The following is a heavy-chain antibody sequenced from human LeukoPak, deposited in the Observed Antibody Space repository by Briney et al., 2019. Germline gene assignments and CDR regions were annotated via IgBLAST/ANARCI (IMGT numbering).Heavy chain of an antibody. J-gene: IGHJ4*02. Sequence: SETLSLTCTVSGGSISSSTYYWGWIRQPPGKGLEWIGSVSYTGNTYYNPSLKSRVTISVDTSKNQFSLKLTSVTAADTAVYYCARPAQQLVRSPFDYWGQGTLVTVSS. CDR3: ARPAQQLVRSPFDY. CDR1: GGSISSSTYY. CDR2: VSYTGNT. V-gene: IGHV4-39*07. D-gene: IGHD6-13*01.